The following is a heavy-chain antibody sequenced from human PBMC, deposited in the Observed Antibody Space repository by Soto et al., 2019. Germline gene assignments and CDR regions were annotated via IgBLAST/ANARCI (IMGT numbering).Heavy chain of an antibody. CDR2: IYSGGST. CDR1: GFTVSSNY. D-gene: IGHD2-21*01. Sequence: EVQLVESRGGLIQPGGSLRLSCAASGFTVSSNYMSWVRQAPGKGLEWVSVIYSGGSTYYADSVKGRFTISRDNSTKTLYLQMNSLRAEDTAVYYCARVGYAGSIVGVFDIWGQGTMVTVSS. CDR3: ARVGYAGSIVGVFDI. J-gene: IGHJ3*02. V-gene: IGHV3-53*01.